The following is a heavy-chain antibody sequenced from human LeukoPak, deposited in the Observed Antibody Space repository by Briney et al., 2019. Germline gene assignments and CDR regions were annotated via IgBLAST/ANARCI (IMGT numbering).Heavy chain of an antibody. V-gene: IGHV3-48*03. CDR1: GFTFSSYE. D-gene: IGHD3-9*01. J-gene: IGHJ4*02. CDR2: ISSSGSTI. Sequence: GGSLRLSCAASGFTFSSYEMNWVRQAPGKGLEWVSYISSSGSTIYYADSVKGRFTISRDNAKNSLYLQMNSLRAGDTAVYYCARDTSSYSVLRYFDLPYYFDYWGQGTLVTVSS. CDR3: ARDTSSYSVLRYFDLPYYFDY.